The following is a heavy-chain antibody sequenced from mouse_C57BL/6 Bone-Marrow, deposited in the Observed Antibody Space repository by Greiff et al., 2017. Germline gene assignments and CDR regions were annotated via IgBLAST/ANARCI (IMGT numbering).Heavy chain of an antibody. Sequence: EVQLQQSVAELVRPGASVKLSCTASGFNIKNTYMHWVKQRPEQGLEWIGRIDPANGNTKDAPKFSGKATITADTSTNTAYLQLSSLTSEDTAIYYCASYYDNLAWFAYWGQGTLVTVSA. D-gene: IGHD2-1*01. V-gene: IGHV14-3*01. CDR1: GFNIKNTY. J-gene: IGHJ3*01. CDR3: ASYYDNLAWFAY. CDR2: IDPANGNT.